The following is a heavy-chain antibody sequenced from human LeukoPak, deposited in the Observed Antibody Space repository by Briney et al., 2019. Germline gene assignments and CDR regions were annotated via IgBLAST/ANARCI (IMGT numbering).Heavy chain of an antibody. CDR2: TWYDGSNK. Sequence: GGSLRLSCAASGFTFSSYGMHWVRQAPGKGLEWLAVTWYDGSNKYYADSVKGRFTISRDNSKNTLYLQMNSLRAEDTAVYYCAKDILAVAGSWYFDYWGQGTLVTVSS. J-gene: IGHJ4*02. CDR1: GFTFSSYG. V-gene: IGHV3-33*06. CDR3: AKDILAVAGSWYFDY. D-gene: IGHD6-19*01.